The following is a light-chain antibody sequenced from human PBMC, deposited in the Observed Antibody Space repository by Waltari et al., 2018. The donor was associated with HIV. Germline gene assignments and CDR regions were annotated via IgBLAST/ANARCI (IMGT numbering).Light chain of an antibody. Sequence: VTISCSGSSSNIGSYTVNWYQQIPGTAPKLLIFSNNYRPSGVPDRFSGSKSGTSASLAISGLHSDDEADYFCAAWEDSLNGPIWVFGGGTKLTVL. CDR3: AAWEDSLNGPIWV. CDR2: SNN. CDR1: SSNIGSYT. V-gene: IGLV1-44*01. J-gene: IGLJ3*02.